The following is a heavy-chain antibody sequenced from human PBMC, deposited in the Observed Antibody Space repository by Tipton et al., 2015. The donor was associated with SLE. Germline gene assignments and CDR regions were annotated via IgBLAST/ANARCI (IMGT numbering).Heavy chain of an antibody. CDR1: GGSISSSSYY. CDR2: IYYSGST. D-gene: IGHD6-13*01. Sequence: TLSLTCTVSGGSISSSSYYWGWIRQPPGKGLEWIGSIYYSGSTYYNPSLKSRVTISVDTSKNQFSLKLSSVTAADTAVYYCARSSGYSSCPKCFQHWGQGTLVTVSS. J-gene: IGHJ1*01. V-gene: IGHV4-39*07. CDR3: ARSSGYSSCPKCFQH.